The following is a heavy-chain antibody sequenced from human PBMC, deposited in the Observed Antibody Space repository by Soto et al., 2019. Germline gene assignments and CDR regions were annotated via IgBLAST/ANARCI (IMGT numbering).Heavy chain of an antibody. CDR1: GYTFTSYV. V-gene: IGHV1-18*01. CDR3: ARGQDSSGWYRSSNWFDP. CDR2: ISAYNGNT. Sequence: ASVKVSCKASGYTFTSYVISWVRQAPGQGLEWMGWISAYNGNTNYAQKLQGRVTMTTDTSTSTAYMELRSLRSDDTAVYYCARGQDSSGWYRSSNWFDPWGQGTLVTVSS. J-gene: IGHJ5*02. D-gene: IGHD6-19*01.